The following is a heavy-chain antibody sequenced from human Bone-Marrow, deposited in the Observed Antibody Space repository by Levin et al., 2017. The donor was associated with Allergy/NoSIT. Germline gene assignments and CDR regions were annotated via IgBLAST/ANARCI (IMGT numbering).Heavy chain of an antibody. CDR1: GFTFSSYW. Sequence: GESLKISCAASGFTFSSYWMHWVRQAPGKGLVWVSRINSDGSSTSYADSVKGRFTISRDNAKNTLYLQMNSLRAEDTAVYYCARAAMTTKIFGDYWGQGTLVTVSS. CDR2: INSDGSST. V-gene: IGHV3-74*01. J-gene: IGHJ4*02. D-gene: IGHD3-3*01. CDR3: ARAAMTTKIFGDY.